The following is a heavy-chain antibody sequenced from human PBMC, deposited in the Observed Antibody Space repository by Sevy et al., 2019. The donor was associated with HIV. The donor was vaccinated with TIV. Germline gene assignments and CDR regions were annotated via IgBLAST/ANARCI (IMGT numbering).Heavy chain of an antibody. CDR3: ARTHYYDSSGYPFDI. CDR2: ISSSSSTI. V-gene: IGHV3-48*02. Sequence: GGSLRLSCAASGFTFSSYSMNWVRQAPGKGLEWVSYISSSSSTIYYEDSVKGRFTISRDNAKNSLYLQMNSLRDEDTAVYYCARTHYYDSSGYPFDIWGQGTMVTVSS. CDR1: GFTFSSYS. D-gene: IGHD3-22*01. J-gene: IGHJ3*02.